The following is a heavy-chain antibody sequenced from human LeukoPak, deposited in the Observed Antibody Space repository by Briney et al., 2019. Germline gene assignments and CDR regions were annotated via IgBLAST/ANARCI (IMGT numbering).Heavy chain of an antibody. Sequence: GGSLRLSCAASGFTFSSHAMSWVRQAPGKGLEWVSAISGSGGSTYYADSVKGRFTISRDNSKNTLYLQMNSLRAEDTAVYYCAKNLNVVVGATSGYWGQGTLVTVSS. CDR2: ISGSGGST. V-gene: IGHV3-23*01. J-gene: IGHJ4*02. CDR1: GFTFSSHA. CDR3: AKNLNVVVGATSGY. D-gene: IGHD1-26*01.